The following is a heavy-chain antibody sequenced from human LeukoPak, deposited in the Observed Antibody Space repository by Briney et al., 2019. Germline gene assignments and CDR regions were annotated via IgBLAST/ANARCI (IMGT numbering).Heavy chain of an antibody. Sequence: SETLSLTCAVSGGSISSNTYYWGWIRQPPGKGLEWIGSFDYSGSTYYNPSLQSRVTIFEDTSKNQFSLKLTSVTAADTAVYYRARHLGGSYYSPFDYWGRGTLVTVSS. CDR2: FDYSGST. D-gene: IGHD2-15*01. CDR1: GGSISSNTYY. J-gene: IGHJ4*02. CDR3: ARHLGGSYYSPFDY. V-gene: IGHV4-39*01.